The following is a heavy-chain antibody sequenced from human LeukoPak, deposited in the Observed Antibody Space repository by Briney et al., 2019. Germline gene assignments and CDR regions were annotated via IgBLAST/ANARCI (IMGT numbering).Heavy chain of an antibody. Sequence: GGSLRLSCAASGFTFSSYAMHWVRQAPGKGLEWVAVISYDGSNKYYADSVKGRFTISRDNSKNTLYLQMNSLRAEDTAVYYCAATDGYSYAQWDYWGQGTLVTVSS. V-gene: IGHV3-30-3*01. J-gene: IGHJ4*02. CDR3: AATDGYSYAQWDY. CDR2: ISYDGSNK. CDR1: GFTFSSYA. D-gene: IGHD5-18*01.